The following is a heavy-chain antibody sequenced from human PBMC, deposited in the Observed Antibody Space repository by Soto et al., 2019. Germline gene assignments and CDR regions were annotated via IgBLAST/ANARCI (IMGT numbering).Heavy chain of an antibody. CDR3: ARDCFYRGSGFYGMDV. CDR2: INTGNGNT. CDR1: GYTFTFYA. D-gene: IGHD3-10*01. J-gene: IGHJ6*02. V-gene: IGHV1-3*04. Sequence: ASVKVSCKASGYTFTFYAMHWVRHAPGQRLEWMGWINTGNGNTKYSQNFQDRVTITRDTSASTAYMELNSLRSEDTAAYYCARDCFYRGSGFYGMDVWGQGTTVTVSS.